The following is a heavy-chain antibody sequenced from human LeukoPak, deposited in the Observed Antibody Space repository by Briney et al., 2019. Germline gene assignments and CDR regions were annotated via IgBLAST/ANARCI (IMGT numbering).Heavy chain of an antibody. J-gene: IGHJ6*02. CDR3: AKHMRATNTYSFFGLDV. Sequence: GRSLRLSCAATGFTFKDYGMHWVRQPPGKGLEWVSSINWNGGGTDYADSVKGRFTISRDNAKNSPYLQLSSLRPEDTALYYCAKHMRATNTYSFFGLDVWGQGTTVTVSS. V-gene: IGHV3-9*01. CDR2: INWNGGGT. D-gene: IGHD1-26*01. CDR1: GFTFKDYG.